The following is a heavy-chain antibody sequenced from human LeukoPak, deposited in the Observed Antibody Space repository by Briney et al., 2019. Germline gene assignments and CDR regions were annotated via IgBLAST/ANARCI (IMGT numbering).Heavy chain of an antibody. Sequence: PGGSLRLSCAASGFTFDDHGMSWVRQAPGKGLEWVSGINWNGGSTGYIDSVKGRFTISRDNAKNSLYLQMNSLRAEDTALYYCARVGVEQLDNYYFDYWGQGTLVTVSS. V-gene: IGHV3-20*04. CDR2: INWNGGST. D-gene: IGHD6-13*01. J-gene: IGHJ4*02. CDR1: GFTFDDHG. CDR3: ARVGVEQLDNYYFDY.